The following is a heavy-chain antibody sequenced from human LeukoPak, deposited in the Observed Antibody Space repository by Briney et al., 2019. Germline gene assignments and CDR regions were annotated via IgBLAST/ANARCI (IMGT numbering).Heavy chain of an antibody. CDR2: IIPIFGTA. D-gene: IGHD3-10*01. V-gene: IGHV1-69*13. CDR1: GGTFSSYA. Sequence: ASVKVSCKASGGTFSSYAISWVRQAPGQGLEWMGGIIPIFGTANYAQKFQGRVTITADESTSTAYMELSSLRSEDTAVYYCARDSPYYYGSGSYYNPFDAFDIWGQGTMVTVSS. J-gene: IGHJ3*02. CDR3: ARDSPYYYGSGSYYNPFDAFDI.